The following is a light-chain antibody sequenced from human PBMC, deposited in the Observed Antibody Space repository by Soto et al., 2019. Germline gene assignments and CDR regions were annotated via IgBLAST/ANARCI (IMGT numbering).Light chain of an antibody. CDR2: KAS. CDR1: PRVSDS. J-gene: IGKJ3*01. CDR3: QQYLSYPFT. Sequence: DIQMTQSPSTLSSFVGDRVTITCRASPRVSDSLAWYQHKAGKAPKLLIYKASSLESDVPSRFSGTGSGTEFTLTISSLQPDDLATYYCQQYLSYPFTFGPGTKVDIK. V-gene: IGKV1-5*03.